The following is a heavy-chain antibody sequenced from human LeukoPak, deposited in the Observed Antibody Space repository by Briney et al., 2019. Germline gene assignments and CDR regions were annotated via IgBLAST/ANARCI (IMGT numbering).Heavy chain of an antibody. Sequence: ASVKVSCKASGGTFSSYAISWVRQAPGQGLEWMGGIIPIFGTANYAQKFQGRVTITADESTSTAYMELGSLRSEDTAVYYCARESGYSYGLFDYWGQGTLVTVSS. J-gene: IGHJ4*02. CDR1: GGTFSSYA. CDR3: ARESGYSYGLFDY. CDR2: IIPIFGTA. V-gene: IGHV1-69*13. D-gene: IGHD5-18*01.